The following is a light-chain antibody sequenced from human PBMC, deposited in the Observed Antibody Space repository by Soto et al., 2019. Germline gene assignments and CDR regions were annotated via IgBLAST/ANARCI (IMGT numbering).Light chain of an antibody. J-gene: IGKJ1*01. Sequence: EIVLTQSPGTLSLSPGERATLSCRASQSVSSSYLAWYQHKPGQAPRPLIYGASSRVTGIPDRFSGSGSGTDFTLTISRLEPEDFAVYYCQHYGSSRTFGQGTKVEVK. CDR2: GAS. CDR3: QHYGSSRT. V-gene: IGKV3-20*01. CDR1: QSVSSSY.